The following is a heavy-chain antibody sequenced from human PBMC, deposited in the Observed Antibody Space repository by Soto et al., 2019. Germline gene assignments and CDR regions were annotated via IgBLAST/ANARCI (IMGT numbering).Heavy chain of an antibody. CDR3: VRGEIWAGETDY. CDR2: IRPSSGAT. Sequence: WASGKVSCKASGYTFTNFYMHWVRQAPGQGLEWMGIIRPSSGATNYAQKFQARVTLTRDTSTSTVYMELSRLKSEDTAVYYCVRGEIWAGETDYWGQGTLVTVSS. D-gene: IGHD7-27*01. V-gene: IGHV1-46*01. J-gene: IGHJ4*02. CDR1: GYTFTNFY.